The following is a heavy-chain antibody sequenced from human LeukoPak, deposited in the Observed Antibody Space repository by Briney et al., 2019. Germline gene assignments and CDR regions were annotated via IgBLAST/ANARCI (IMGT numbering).Heavy chain of an antibody. V-gene: IGHV4-34*01. Sequence: PSETLSLTCAVYGGSFSGYYWSWIRQPPGKGLEWIGEINHSGSTNYNPSLKSRVTISVDTSKNQFSLKLSSVTAADTAVYYCARKIAPHYGNWFDPWGQGTLVTVSS. CDR1: GGSFSGYY. D-gene: IGHD6-6*01. J-gene: IGHJ5*02. CDR3: ARKIAPHYGNWFDP. CDR2: INHSGST.